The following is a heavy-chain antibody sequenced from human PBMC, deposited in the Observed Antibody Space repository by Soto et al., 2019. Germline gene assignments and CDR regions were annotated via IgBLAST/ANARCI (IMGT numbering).Heavy chain of an antibody. CDR2: IYPGDSDT. D-gene: IGHD2-2*01. Sequence: VESLNISCKGSGYIFTSYWIGWLRQMPWKGLEWMGIIYPGDSDTRYSPSFQGQVTISADKSISTAYLQWSSLKASDTAMYYCARGYCSSTSCLDAFDIWGQGTMVTVSS. CDR3: ARGYCSSTSCLDAFDI. CDR1: GYIFTSYW. J-gene: IGHJ3*02. V-gene: IGHV5-51*01.